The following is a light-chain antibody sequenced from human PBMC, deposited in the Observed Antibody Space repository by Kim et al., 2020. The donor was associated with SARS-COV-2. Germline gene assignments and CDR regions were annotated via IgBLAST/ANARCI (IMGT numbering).Light chain of an antibody. V-gene: IGKV3-15*01. Sequence: VYPGERATLSCRASQTVSSSLAWYQQKPGQGPRLLIYDASIRATGIPARFSGSGSGTEFTLTISSLQSEDFAVYYCQQKNNWPWTFGQGTKVDIK. CDR1: QTVSSS. CDR3: QQKNNWPWT. J-gene: IGKJ1*01. CDR2: DAS.